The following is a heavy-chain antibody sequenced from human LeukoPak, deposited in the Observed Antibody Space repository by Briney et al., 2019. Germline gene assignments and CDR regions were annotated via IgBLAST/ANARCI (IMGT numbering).Heavy chain of an antibody. CDR1: GFSFTTYW. V-gene: IGHV4-34*01. J-gene: IGHJ4*02. CDR3: ARRRGYGSGSYYKLTASSPHFDY. Sequence: ESLRLSCAASGFSFTTYWMSWVRQPPGKGLEWIDSGSTYYNESLESRVTISIDTSKNQFSLKLSSVTAADTAVYYRARRRGYGSGSYYKLTASSPHFDYWGQGTLVTVSS. CDR2: SGST. D-gene: IGHD3-10*01.